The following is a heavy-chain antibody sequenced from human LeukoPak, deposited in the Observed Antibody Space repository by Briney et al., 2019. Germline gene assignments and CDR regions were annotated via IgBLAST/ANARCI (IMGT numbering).Heavy chain of an antibody. V-gene: IGHV3-21*01. D-gene: IGHD5-12*01. CDR1: GFTFSSYS. CDR2: ISSSSSYI. J-gene: IGHJ4*02. CDR3: ARAYSGYDLPTW. Sequence: GGSLRLSCAASGFTFSSYSMNWVRQAPGKGLEWVSSISSSSSYIYYADSVKGRFTISRDNAKNPLYLQMNSLRAEDTAVYYCARAYSGYDLPTWWGQGTLVTVSS.